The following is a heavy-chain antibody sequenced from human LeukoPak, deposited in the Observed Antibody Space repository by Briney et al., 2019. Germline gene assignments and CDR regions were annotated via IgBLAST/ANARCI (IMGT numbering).Heavy chain of an antibody. Sequence: SETLSLTCSVYGGSLSGYYWSWIRQPPGKGLEWIGEINHSGSTNYNPSLKSRVTISVDTSKNQFSLKLSSVAAADTAVYYCARHLSRYSSSFDYWGQGTLVTVSS. CDR2: INHSGST. CDR1: GGSLSGYY. V-gene: IGHV4-34*01. CDR3: ARHLSRYSSSFDY. J-gene: IGHJ4*02. D-gene: IGHD6-19*01.